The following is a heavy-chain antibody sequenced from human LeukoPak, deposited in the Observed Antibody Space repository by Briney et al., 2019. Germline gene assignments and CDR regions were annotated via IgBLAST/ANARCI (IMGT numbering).Heavy chain of an antibody. J-gene: IGHJ5*02. D-gene: IGHD3-22*01. Sequence: ASVKVSCKASGGTFSSYAISWVRQAPGQGLEWMGGIIPIFGTANYAQKFQGRVTITTDESTSTAYMELSSLRSEDTAVYYCARSQSTMIVGMNWFDPWGQGTLVTVSS. CDR1: GGTFSSYA. CDR3: ARSQSTMIVGMNWFDP. CDR2: IIPIFGTA. V-gene: IGHV1-69*05.